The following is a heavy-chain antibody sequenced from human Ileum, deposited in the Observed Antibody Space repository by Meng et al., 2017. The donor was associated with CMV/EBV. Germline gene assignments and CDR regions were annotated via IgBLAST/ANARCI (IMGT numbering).Heavy chain of an antibody. J-gene: IGHJ4*02. Sequence: ASVKVSCKASGYSFTEYFMHWVRQAPGQGLECMGWINTNSGGTNYAQKFRGRLTMTRDTSISTAYMELSSLRSDDTAVYYCASGGPTVSGLAVDHWGQGTLVTVSS. CDR3: ASGGPTVSGLAVDH. D-gene: IGHD4-11*01. V-gene: IGHV1-2*02. CDR1: GYSFTEYF. CDR2: INTNSGGT.